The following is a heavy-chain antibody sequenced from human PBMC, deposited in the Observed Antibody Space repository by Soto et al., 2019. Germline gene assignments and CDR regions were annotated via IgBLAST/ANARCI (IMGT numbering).Heavy chain of an antibody. CDR2: INPNSGGT. D-gene: IGHD3-16*01. V-gene: IGHV1-2*02. Sequence: QVQLVQSGAEVKKPGASVKVSCKASGYTFTGYYMHWVRQAPGQGLEWMGWINPNSGGTNYAQKFQGRVTRARDTSSSPAYMELSRRGADDTAVYYWAGEGGGGRVRRMGYWGQGTLVTVSS. J-gene: IGHJ4*02. CDR1: GYTFTGYY. CDR3: AGEGGGGRVRRMGY.